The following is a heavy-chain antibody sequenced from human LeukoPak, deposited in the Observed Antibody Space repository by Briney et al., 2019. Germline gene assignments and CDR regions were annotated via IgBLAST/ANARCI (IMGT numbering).Heavy chain of an antibody. CDR2: INPSNGDT. V-gene: IGHV1-18*01. CDR3: ARVMHWDKVMARGRGMDV. D-gene: IGHD5-18*01. Sequence: ASVKVSCKASAYTFTTYGISWVRQAPGQGLEWMGWINPSNGDTNYAQKLQGRVTMTTDTSTSTAYMELRSLRSDDTAVYYCARVMHWDKVMARGRGMDVWGQGTTVTVSS. J-gene: IGHJ6*02. CDR1: AYTFTTYG.